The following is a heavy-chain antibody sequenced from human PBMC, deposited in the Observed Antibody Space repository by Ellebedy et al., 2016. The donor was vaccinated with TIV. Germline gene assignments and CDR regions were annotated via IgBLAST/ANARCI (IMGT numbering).Heavy chain of an antibody. CDR1: GYTFTGYY. J-gene: IGHJ6*02. Sequence: AASVKVSCKASGYTFTGYYMHWVRQAPGQGLEWMGWINPNSGGTNYAQKFQGWVTMTRDTSISTAYMELSRLRSDDTAVYYCARVRAARREDYYYGMDVWGQGTTVTVSS. CDR3: ARVRAARREDYYYGMDV. V-gene: IGHV1-2*04. CDR2: INPNSGGT. D-gene: IGHD6-6*01.